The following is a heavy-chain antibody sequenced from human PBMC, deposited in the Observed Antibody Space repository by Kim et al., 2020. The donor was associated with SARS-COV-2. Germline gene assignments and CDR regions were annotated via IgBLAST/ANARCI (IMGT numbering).Heavy chain of an antibody. D-gene: IGHD1-1*01. CDR3: AILPPNWNDGRGDY. Sequence: ADSVKGRFTISRDNAKNTLYLQMNSLRAEDTAVYYCAILPPNWNDGRGDYWGQGTLVTVSS. V-gene: IGHV3-74*01. J-gene: IGHJ4*02.